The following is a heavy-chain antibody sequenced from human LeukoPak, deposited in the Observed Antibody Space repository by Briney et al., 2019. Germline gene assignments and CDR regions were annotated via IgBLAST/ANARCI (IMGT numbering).Heavy chain of an antibody. Sequence: SETLSLTCTVSGGSISSYYWGWIRQPPGKGLEWIGYIYYSGSTNYNPSLKSRVTISVDTSKNQFSLKLSSVTAADTAVYYCARGVVVTVSGGDRGKYNWFDPWGQGTLVTVSS. V-gene: IGHV4-59*01. CDR1: GGSISSYY. CDR3: ARGVVVTVSGGDRGKYNWFDP. CDR2: IYYSGST. D-gene: IGHD2-21*02. J-gene: IGHJ5*02.